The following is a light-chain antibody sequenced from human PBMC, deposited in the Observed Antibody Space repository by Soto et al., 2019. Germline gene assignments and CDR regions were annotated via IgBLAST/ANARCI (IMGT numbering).Light chain of an antibody. CDR1: QSVFSS. Sequence: EIVMTQSPATLSVSPGERATLSCRASQSVFSSLAWYQQKPGQAPRLPIYGAATRATGIPARFSGSGSGTEFTLTISSLQSEDFAVYYCQQYHNWPAFGQGTKVEIK. J-gene: IGKJ1*01. CDR3: QQYHNWPA. V-gene: IGKV3-15*01. CDR2: GAA.